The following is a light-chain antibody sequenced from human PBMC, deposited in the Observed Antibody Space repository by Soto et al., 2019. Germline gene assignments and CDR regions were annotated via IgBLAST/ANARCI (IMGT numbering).Light chain of an antibody. CDR3: QQYNNWPSWT. Sequence: EILMTQSPATLSVSPGERATLSCRASQNVNSNLAWYQQKPGQAPRLLIYVASTRATGIPARFSGSGSGTEFTLTISSLQSEDSAVYYCQQYNNWPSWTFGQGTKVDI. V-gene: IGKV3-15*01. CDR1: QNVNSN. CDR2: VAS. J-gene: IGKJ1*01.